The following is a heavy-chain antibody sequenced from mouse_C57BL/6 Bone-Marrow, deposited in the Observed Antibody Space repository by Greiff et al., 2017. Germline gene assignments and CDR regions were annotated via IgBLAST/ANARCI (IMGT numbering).Heavy chain of an antibody. CDR2: IYPGSGST. Sequence: QVQLQQPGAELVKPGASVKMSCKASGYTFTSYWITWVKQRPGQGLEWIGDIYPGSGSTNYNEKFKSKATLTVDKSSSTTYMQLSILPSEDSAVSYCARVNSLSAWFAYWGQGTLVTVSA. D-gene: IGHD6-5*01. V-gene: IGHV1-55*01. CDR3: ARVNSLSAWFAY. J-gene: IGHJ3*01. CDR1: GYTFTSYW.